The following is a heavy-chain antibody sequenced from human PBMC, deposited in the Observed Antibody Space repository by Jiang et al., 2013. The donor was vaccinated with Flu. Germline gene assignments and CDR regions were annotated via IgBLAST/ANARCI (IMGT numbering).Heavy chain of an antibody. CDR1: GFRFTSYW. Sequence: VQLVESGAEVKTPGESLRISCEASGFRFTSYWITWVRQMPGKGLEWMGRIDPSDSYTNYSPSFQGHVTISVDKSTSTAYLQWSSLKASDTAMYYCVRDTYTSSTIYWYIDLWGLAPWSLSPQ. D-gene: IGHD6-6*01. V-gene: IGHV5-10-1*03. CDR2: IDPSDSYT. CDR3: VRDTYTSSTIYWYIDL. J-gene: IGHJ2*01.